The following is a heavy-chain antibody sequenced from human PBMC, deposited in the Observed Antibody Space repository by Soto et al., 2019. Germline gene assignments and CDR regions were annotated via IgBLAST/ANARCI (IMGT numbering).Heavy chain of an antibody. Sequence: RWSLRVSCSASVFTFSGYSMNWFRQAPGKGLEWVSSISSSSSYIYYADSVKGRFTISRDNAKNSLYLQMNSLRAEDTAVYYCARDRNPADTAMVTEYYYYYGMDAWGQGTTVTVSS. D-gene: IGHD5-18*01. V-gene: IGHV3-21*01. CDR2: ISSSSSYI. CDR1: VFTFSGYS. CDR3: ARDRNPADTAMVTEYYYYYGMDA. J-gene: IGHJ6*02.